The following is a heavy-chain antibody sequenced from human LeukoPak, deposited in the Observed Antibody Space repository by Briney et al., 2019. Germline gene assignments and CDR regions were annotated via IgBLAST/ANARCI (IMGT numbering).Heavy chain of an antibody. J-gene: IGHJ3*01. Sequence: GGSLRLSCEASGFTFSAYAVTWVRQAPGKGLEWVSSIGSDGKTHYSESVKGRFAISRDNSKSMLFLQLNSLRAEDTALYYCARDRTRYNWNDRGTESDAFDLWAKGQWSPSLQ. CDR3: ARDRTRYNWNDRGTESDAFDL. D-gene: IGHD1-1*01. V-gene: IGHV3-23*01. CDR2: IGSDGKT. CDR1: GFTFSAYA.